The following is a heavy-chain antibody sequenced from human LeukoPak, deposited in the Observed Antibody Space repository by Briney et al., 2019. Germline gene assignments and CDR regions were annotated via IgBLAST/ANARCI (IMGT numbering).Heavy chain of an antibody. CDR1: GYTFTSYY. J-gene: IGHJ4*01. D-gene: IGHD2-15*01. CDR2: INPNGGST. Sequence: ASVKVSCKASGYTFTSYYIHWVRQAPGQGFEWMGIINPNGGSTSYAQKSQGRVTMTRDTSTSTVYLELSNLRSEDTAVYYCARRGACSGSSCNLDYWGHGTQVTVSS. CDR3: ARRGACSGSSCNLDY. V-gene: IGHV1-46*01.